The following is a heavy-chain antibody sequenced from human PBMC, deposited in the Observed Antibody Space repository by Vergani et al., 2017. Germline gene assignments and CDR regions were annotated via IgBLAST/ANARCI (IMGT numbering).Heavy chain of an antibody. CDR3: ARDGGDTAMVDY. J-gene: IGHJ4*02. Sequence: EVQLVESGGVVVQPGGSLRLSCAASGFTFDDYTMHWVRQAPGKGLEWVSLISWDGGSTYYADSVKGRFTISRDNAKNSLYLQMNSLRAEDTAVYYCARDGGDTAMVDYWGQGTLVTVSS. V-gene: IGHV3-43*01. D-gene: IGHD5-18*01. CDR1: GFTFDDYT. CDR2: ISWDGGST.